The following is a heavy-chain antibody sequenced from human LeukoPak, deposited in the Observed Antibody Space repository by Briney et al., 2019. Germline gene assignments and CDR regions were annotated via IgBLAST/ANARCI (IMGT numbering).Heavy chain of an antibody. CDR2: IYYSGST. CDR3: ARSRPTYYYDSSGTNFDY. CDR1: GGSISSYY. J-gene: IGHJ4*02. V-gene: IGHV4-59*08. Sequence: KPSETLSLTCTVSGGSISSYYWSWIRQPPRKGLEWIGYIYYSGSTNYNPSLKSRVTISVDTSKNQFSLKLSSVTAADTAVYYCARSRPTYYYDSSGTNFDYWGQGTLVTVSS. D-gene: IGHD3-22*01.